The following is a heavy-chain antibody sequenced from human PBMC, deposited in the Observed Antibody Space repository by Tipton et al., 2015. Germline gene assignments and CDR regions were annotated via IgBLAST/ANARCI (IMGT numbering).Heavy chain of an antibody. Sequence: TLSLTCSASGASIRRSSSFRWGWIRQPPGKGLEWIGSIYYTGATYYNPSLKSRVALSVDVSTNQFSLKLTSVTAGDMAVYYCAKHYTSGWSYFDYWGQGTLVTVSS. CDR2: IYYTGAT. V-gene: IGHV4-39*01. CDR3: AKHYTSGWSYFDY. D-gene: IGHD6-19*01. CDR1: GASIRRSSSFR. J-gene: IGHJ4*02.